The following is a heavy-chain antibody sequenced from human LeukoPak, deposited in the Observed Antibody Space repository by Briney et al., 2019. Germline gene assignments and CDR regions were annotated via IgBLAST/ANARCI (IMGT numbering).Heavy chain of an antibody. CDR2: ISGSDHNT. CDR1: GFTFSNYA. D-gene: IGHD6-19*01. V-gene: IGHV3-23*01. Sequence: GGSLRLSCAASGFTFSNYAMSWVRQAPGKGLEWVSTISGSDHNTNYADSVKGRFTISRDNSKNTLYLQMDSLRAEDTALYYCAKGVGSGWCPSIWDYWGQGTLVTVSS. CDR3: AKGVGSGWCPSIWDY. J-gene: IGHJ4*02.